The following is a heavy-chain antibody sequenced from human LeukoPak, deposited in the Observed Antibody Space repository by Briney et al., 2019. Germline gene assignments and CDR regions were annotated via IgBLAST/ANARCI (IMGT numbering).Heavy chain of an antibody. D-gene: IGHD2-15*01. CDR2: IYTSGST. J-gene: IGHJ6*03. CDR1: GGSISSYY. V-gene: IGHV4-4*07. Sequence: SETLSLTCTVSGGSISSYYWSWIRQPAGKGLEWIGRIYTSGSTNYNPSLKSRVTMSVDTSKNQFSLKLSSVTAADTAVYYCARAPFCSGGSCYSRMNYYYMDVWGKGTTVTVSS. CDR3: ARAPFCSGGSCYSRMNYYYMDV.